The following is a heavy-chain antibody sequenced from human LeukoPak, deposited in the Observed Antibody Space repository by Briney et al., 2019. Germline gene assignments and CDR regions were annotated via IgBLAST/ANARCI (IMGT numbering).Heavy chain of an antibody. CDR2: IRNKPNTYAT. Sequence: GGSLRLSCEASGFSFSGAAMHWVRQASGKGLEWLGRIRNKPNTYATTYATSVKGRFVISRDDSRNMAYLQMNSLKTGDTAVYYCARQYYDINGFYTAGDYYYYMDVWAKGPRSPSL. CDR3: ARQYYDINGFYTAGDYYYYMDV. D-gene: IGHD3-22*01. V-gene: IGHV3-73*01. CDR1: GFSFSGAA. J-gene: IGHJ6*03.